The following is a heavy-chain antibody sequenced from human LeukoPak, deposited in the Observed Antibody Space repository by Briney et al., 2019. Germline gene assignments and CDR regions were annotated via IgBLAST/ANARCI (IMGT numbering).Heavy chain of an antibody. CDR3: AREGNYYDMDV. V-gene: IGHV3-53*01. CDR2: IFSGGTT. CDR1: GFTVSSNY. Sequence: PGGSLRLSCAASGFTVSSNYMSWVRQAPGKGLEWVSVIFSGGTTFYADSVKGRFTISRDNSKNKLYLLMKSLRAEDTAVYYCAREGNYYDMDVWGQGTTVTVSS. J-gene: IGHJ6*02.